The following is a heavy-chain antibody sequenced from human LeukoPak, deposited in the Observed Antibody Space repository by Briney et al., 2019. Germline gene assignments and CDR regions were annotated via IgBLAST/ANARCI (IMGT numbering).Heavy chain of an antibody. V-gene: IGHV3-30*03. CDR1: GFTFSSYG. CDR2: ISYDGSNK. Sequence: GGSLRLSCAASGFTFSSYGMHWVRQAPGKGLEWVAVISYDGSNKYYADSVKGRFTISRDNSKNTLYLQVNSLRAEDTAVYYCARHSSGWHFSSEIDYWGQGTLVTVSS. CDR3: ARHSSGWHFSSEIDY. J-gene: IGHJ4*02. D-gene: IGHD6-19*01.